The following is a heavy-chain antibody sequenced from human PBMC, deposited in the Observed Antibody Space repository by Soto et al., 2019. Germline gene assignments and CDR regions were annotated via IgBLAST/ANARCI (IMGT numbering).Heavy chain of an antibody. Sequence: PWGSLRLCCSASVFTCNIYALHWVRQAPGKGLEWVAVISFDGTKKYYSDSVKGRFTISRDNLKNTLYLQMNNLRVEDAALYFCAREDDYGYRYINYGLDVWGQGTTVTVSS. CDR2: ISFDGTKK. D-gene: IGHD4-17*01. CDR1: VFTCNIYA. CDR3: AREDDYGYRYINYGLDV. J-gene: IGHJ6*02. V-gene: IGHV3-30-3*01.